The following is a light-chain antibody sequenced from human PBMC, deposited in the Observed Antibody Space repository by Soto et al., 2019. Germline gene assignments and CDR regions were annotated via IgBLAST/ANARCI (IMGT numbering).Light chain of an antibody. CDR2: GAS. Sequence: EIVLTQSPGTLSLSPGERATLSCRASQSVSSSYLAWYQQKPGQAPRLLIYGASSRATGIPDRFSGSGSGTDFTLTISRLEPEDFAVYYCQQYGGSVQTFGQGTKVVIK. J-gene: IGKJ1*01. V-gene: IGKV3-20*01. CDR1: QSVSSSY. CDR3: QQYGGSVQT.